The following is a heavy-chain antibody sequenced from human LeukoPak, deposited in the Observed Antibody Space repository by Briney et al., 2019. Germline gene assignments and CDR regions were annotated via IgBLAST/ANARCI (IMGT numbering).Heavy chain of an antibody. CDR1: GGSISSYY. Sequence: KPSETLSLTCTVSGGSISSYYWSWIRQPPGKGLEWIGYIYYSGSTKYNSSLKSRVTISVDTSKNQFSLKLGSVTAADTAVYYCARGACGGDCYLVWGQGALVTVSS. CDR3: ARGACGGDCYLV. CDR2: IYYSGST. V-gene: IGHV4-59*01. D-gene: IGHD2-21*02. J-gene: IGHJ4*02.